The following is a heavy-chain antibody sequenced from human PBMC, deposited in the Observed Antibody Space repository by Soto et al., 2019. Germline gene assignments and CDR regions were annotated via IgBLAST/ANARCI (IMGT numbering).Heavy chain of an antibody. J-gene: IGHJ6*02. V-gene: IGHV5-51*07. D-gene: IGHD2-2*01. CDR1: GYSFTSQW. CDR2: IYPSDSDI. Sequence: GSLKLSCKTSGYSFTSQWIAWVHQMPGKGLEGMGIIYPSDSDIRYRASFQGQVTISVDKSISTAYLQWSSLKASDTATYYCARQDYSNYRGGMDVWGQGTTVTVSS. CDR3: ARQDYSNYRGGMDV.